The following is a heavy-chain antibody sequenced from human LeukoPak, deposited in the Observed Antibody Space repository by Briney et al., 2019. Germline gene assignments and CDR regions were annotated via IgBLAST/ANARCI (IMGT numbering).Heavy chain of an antibody. CDR2: ISSSGSTI. D-gene: IGHD3-10*01. CDR1: GFTFSDYY. V-gene: IGHV3-11*04. CDR3: ARDPPAPMVRGVIITGNWFDP. Sequence: GGSLRLSCAASGFTFSDYYMSWIRQAPGKGLEWASYISSSGSTIYYADSVKGRFTISRDNAKNSLYLQMNSLRAEDTAVYYCARDPPAPMVRGVIITGNWFDPWGQGTLVTVSS. J-gene: IGHJ5*02.